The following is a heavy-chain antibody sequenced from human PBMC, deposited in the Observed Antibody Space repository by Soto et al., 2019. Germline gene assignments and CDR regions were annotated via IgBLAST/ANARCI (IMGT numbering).Heavy chain of an antibody. Sequence: VGSLRLSCAASGFTFSSYSMNWVRQAPGKGLEWVSSISSSSSYIYYADSVKGRFTISRDNAKNSLYLQMNSLRAEDTAVYYCARDGCGGSCYRSYYYYGMDVWGQGTTVTAP. D-gene: IGHD2-15*01. CDR2: ISSSSSYI. CDR3: ARDGCGGSCYRSYYYYGMDV. CDR1: GFTFSSYS. V-gene: IGHV3-21*01. J-gene: IGHJ6*02.